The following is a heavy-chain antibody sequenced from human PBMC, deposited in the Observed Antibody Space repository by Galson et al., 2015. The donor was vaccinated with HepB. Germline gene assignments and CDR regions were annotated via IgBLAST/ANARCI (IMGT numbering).Heavy chain of an antibody. J-gene: IGHJ6*02. CDR3: AKDQDYSKGEEGYNYYGMDV. Sequence: LSCAASGFTFRNYAMTWLRQAPGKGLEWVSIISVSGGRIDYADTVRGRFTIARDNSKNTLYVQMTSLRAEDTAGYYCAKDQDYSKGEEGYNYYGMDVWGQGTTVTVSS. D-gene: IGHD4-11*01. V-gene: IGHV3-23*01. CDR2: ISVSGGRI. CDR1: GFTFRNYA.